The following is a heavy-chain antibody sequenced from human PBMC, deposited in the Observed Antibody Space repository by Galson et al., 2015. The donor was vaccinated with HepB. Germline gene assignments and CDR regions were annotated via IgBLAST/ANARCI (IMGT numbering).Heavy chain of an antibody. V-gene: IGHV3-21*01. J-gene: IGHJ5*02. CDR1: GFTFSSYS. CDR2: ISSSSSYI. CDR3: ASGDYDWFDP. Sequence: SLRLSCAASGFTFSSYSMNWVRQAPGKGLEWVSSISSSSSYIYHADSVKGRFTISRDNAKSSLYLQMNSLRAEDTAVYYCASGDYDWFDPWGQGTLVTVSS. D-gene: IGHD4-17*01.